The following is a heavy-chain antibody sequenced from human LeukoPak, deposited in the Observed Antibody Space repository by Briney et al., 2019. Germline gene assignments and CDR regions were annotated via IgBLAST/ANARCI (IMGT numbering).Heavy chain of an antibody. J-gene: IGHJ6*02. V-gene: IGHV4-30-2*05. CDR3: ARTTATTYDFWSGYFAPGLYGMDV. D-gene: IGHD3-3*01. CDR1: GGSISSGGYS. Sequence: SETLSLTCAVSGGSISSGGYSWSWIRQPPGKGLVWIGYIYHSGSTYYNPSLKSRVTISVDTSKNQFSLKLSSVTAADTAVYYCARTTATTYDFWSGYFAPGLYGMDVWGQETTVTVSS. CDR2: IYHSGST.